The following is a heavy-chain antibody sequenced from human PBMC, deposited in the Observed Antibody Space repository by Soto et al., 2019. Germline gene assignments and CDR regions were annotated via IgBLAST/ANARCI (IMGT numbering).Heavy chain of an antibody. CDR3: ASLYSSGWQNFDY. CDR2: IYYSGST. Sequence: SETLSLTCTVSGGSISSGGYYWSWIRQHPGKGLEWIGYIYYSGSTYYSPSLKSRVTISVDTSKNQFSLKLSSVTAADTAVYYCASLYSSGWQNFDYWGQGTLVTVSS. V-gene: IGHV4-31*03. D-gene: IGHD6-19*01. J-gene: IGHJ4*02. CDR1: GGSISSGGYY.